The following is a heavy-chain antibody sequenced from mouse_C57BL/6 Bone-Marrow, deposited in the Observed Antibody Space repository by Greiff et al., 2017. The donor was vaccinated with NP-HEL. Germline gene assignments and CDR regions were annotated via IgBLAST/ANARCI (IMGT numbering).Heavy chain of an antibody. D-gene: IGHD2-4*01. CDR1: GFTFSDYY. J-gene: IGHJ3*01. Sequence: EVKLVESEGGLVQPGSSMKLSCTASGFTFSDYYMAWVRQVPEKGLEWVANINYDGSSTYYLDSLKSRFIISRDNAKNILYLQMSSLKSEDTATYYCARGGDYDGGSFAYWGQGTLVTVSA. CDR2: INYDGSST. V-gene: IGHV5-16*01. CDR3: ARGGDYDGGSFAY.